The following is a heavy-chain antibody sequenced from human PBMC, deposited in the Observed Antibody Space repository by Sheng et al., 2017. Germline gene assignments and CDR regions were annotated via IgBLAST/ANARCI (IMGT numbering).Heavy chain of an antibody. V-gene: IGHV4-39*07. CDR1: GGSISRGSYY. CDR3: TRGGYSSSWYRWIDY. Sequence: QLQLQESGPGLVKPSETLSLTCTVSGGSISRGSYYWGWIRQPPGEGLEWIGNIYHSGSIYYNPSLKSRVTISVDTSKNQFSLKLSSVTAADTAVYYCTRGGYSSSWYRWIDYWGQGNPWVTVS. D-gene: IGHD6-13*01. J-gene: IGHJ4*02. CDR2: IYHSGSI.